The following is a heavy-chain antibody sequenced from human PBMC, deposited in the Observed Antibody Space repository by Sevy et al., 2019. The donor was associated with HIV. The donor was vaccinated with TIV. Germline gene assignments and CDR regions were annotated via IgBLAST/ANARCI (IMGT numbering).Heavy chain of an antibody. J-gene: IGHJ3*02. Sequence: GGSLSLSCAASGFSFSSYEMNWVRQAPGKGLEWVSYISSSGSTIYYADSVKGRFTISRDNAKNSLYLQMNSLRAEDTAVYYCARAGNEVIIMVVAATEGAFDIWGQGTMVTVSS. V-gene: IGHV3-48*03. CDR2: ISSSGSTI. CDR1: GFSFSSYE. CDR3: ARAGNEVIIMVVAATEGAFDI. D-gene: IGHD2-15*01.